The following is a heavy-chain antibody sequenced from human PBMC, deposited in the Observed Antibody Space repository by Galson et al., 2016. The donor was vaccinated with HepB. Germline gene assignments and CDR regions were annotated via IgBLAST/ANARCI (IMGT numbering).Heavy chain of an antibody. J-gene: IGHJ4*02. CDR3: AREGWYLDY. CDR2: ISAHNGNT. V-gene: IGHV1-18*01. Sequence: SVKVSCKASGYTFKSFGISWVRQAPGQGLEWLGWISAHNGNTNYAQTLQGRVTMTTDAFTTTAYMELRGLSSDDTAVYYCAREGWYLDYWGQGTLVTVSS. CDR1: GYTFKSFG. D-gene: IGHD2-15*01.